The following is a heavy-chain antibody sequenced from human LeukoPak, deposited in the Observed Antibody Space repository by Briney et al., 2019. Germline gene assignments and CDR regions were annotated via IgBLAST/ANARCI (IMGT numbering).Heavy chain of an antibody. Sequence: ASVKVSCKASGYTFTKYGITWVRQAPGQGLEWMGRIIPMIGTAKSAQRFQGRVTFTADTSTNTAYMELSSLTSEDTAFYYCAKGATVGKEALHIWGQGTLVTVSS. CDR2: IIPMIGTA. J-gene: IGHJ3*02. CDR3: AKGATVGKEALHI. V-gene: IGHV1-69*04. D-gene: IGHD1-14*01. CDR1: GYTFTKYG.